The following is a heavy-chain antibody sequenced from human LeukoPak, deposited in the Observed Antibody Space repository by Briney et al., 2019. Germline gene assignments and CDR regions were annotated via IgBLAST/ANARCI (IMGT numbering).Heavy chain of an antibody. J-gene: IGHJ4*02. Sequence: GGSLRLSCSASGFTFTSFSMHWVRQAPGKGLEYVSSIISEGGRKYYADSVKGRFTIYRDNSNNILHHQMSNLRAEDTAVYYCVKNRAIVYWGQGTLVSVSS. CDR2: IISEGGRK. D-gene: IGHD1-14*01. CDR3: VKNRAIVY. CDR1: GFTFTSFS. V-gene: IGHV3-64D*08.